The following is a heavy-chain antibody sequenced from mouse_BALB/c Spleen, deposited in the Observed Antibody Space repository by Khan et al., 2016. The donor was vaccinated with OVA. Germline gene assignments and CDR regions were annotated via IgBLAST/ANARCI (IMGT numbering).Heavy chain of an antibody. CDR2: INTETGEP. J-gene: IGHJ2*01. CDR3: AIDRYDYFDY. CDR1: GYTFTDYS. Sequence: QIQLVQSGPELKKPGETVKISCKASGYTFTDYSMHWVKQAPGKGLKWMGWINTETGEPTYADDFKGRFAFSLETSASTAYLQINNLKNEDTATYFCAIDRYDYFDYWGQGTTLTVSS. V-gene: IGHV9-2-1*01. D-gene: IGHD2-14*01.